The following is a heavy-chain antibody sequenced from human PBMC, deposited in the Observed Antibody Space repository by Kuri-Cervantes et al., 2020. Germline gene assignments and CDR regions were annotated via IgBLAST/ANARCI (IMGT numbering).Heavy chain of an antibody. CDR2: ISGNGGST. CDR3: ESQGGTAMGPSAFHI. J-gene: IGHJ3*02. V-gene: IGHV3-23*01. CDR1: GFTFRSYA. D-gene: IGHD5-18*01. Sequence: GESLKISLAASGFTFRSYAMSWVRQAPGEGPEWVSAISGNGGSTYYADSVQARFTIPRDNSENTLYLQVHSLRTEDTAVYYCESQGGTAMGPSAFHIWGQGTMVTVSS.